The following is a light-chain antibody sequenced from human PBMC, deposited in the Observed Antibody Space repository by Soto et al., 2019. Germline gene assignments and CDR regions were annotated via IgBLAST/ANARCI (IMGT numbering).Light chain of an antibody. CDR3: QQSYSTAWT. J-gene: IGKJ1*01. Sequence: DIQMTQSPSSLSASVGDRVTITCRASQGISSYLTWYQQKPGKAPKLLIYAASSLQSGVPSRFSGSGSGTDFTLTISSLHPEDFATYYCQQSYSTAWTFGQGTKVEIK. CDR1: QGISSY. CDR2: AAS. V-gene: IGKV1-39*01.